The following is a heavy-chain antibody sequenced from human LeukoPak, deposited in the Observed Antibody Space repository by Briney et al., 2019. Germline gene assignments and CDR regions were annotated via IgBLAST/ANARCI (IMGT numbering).Heavy chain of an antibody. CDR2: IFYSGKT. CDR1: GGSISSSSYY. CDR3: ARGSLGSYNY. V-gene: IGHV4-39*07. Sequence: PSETLSLTCTVSGGSISSSSYYWGWIRQPPGKGLEWIGSIFYSGKTYYNPSLKSRVTISVDTSKNQFSLKLSSVTAADTAVYYCARGSLGSYNYWGQGTLVTVSS. J-gene: IGHJ4*02. D-gene: IGHD1-26*01.